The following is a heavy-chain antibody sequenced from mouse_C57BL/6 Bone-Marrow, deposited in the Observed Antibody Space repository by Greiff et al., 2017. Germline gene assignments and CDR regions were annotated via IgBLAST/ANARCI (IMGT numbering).Heavy chain of an antibody. D-gene: IGHD3-2*02. Sequence: EVHLVESGEGLVKPGGSLKLSCAASGFTFSSYAMSWVRQTPEKRLEWVAYISSGGDYIYYADTVKGRFTLSRDNARNTLYLQMSSLKSEDTAMYYCTSPRQLRLRWAMDYWGQGTSVTVSS. CDR1: GFTFSSYA. V-gene: IGHV5-9-1*02. CDR2: ISSGGDYI. J-gene: IGHJ4*01. CDR3: TSPRQLRLRWAMDY.